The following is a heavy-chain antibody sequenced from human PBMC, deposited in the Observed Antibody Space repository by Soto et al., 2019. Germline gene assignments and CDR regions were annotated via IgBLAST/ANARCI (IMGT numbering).Heavy chain of an antibody. V-gene: IGHV1-69*13. CDR1: GGTFSSYA. Sequence: SVKVSCKASGGTFSSYAISWVRQAPGQGLEWMGGIIPIFGTANYAQKFQGRVTITADESTSTAYMELSSLRSEDTAVYYCARRYYDSSGNYYYYGMDVWGQGTTVTVSS. J-gene: IGHJ6*02. CDR2: IIPIFGTA. D-gene: IGHD3-22*01. CDR3: ARRYYDSSGNYYYYGMDV.